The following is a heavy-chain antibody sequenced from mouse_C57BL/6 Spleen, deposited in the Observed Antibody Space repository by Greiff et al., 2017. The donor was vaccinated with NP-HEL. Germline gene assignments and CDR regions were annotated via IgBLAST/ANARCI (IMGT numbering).Heavy chain of an antibody. Sequence: EVKLQESGPELVKPGASVKISCKASGYSFTDYNMNWVKQSNGKSLEWIGVINPNYGTTSYNQKFKGKATLTVDQSSSTAYMQLNSLTSEDSAVYYCARPEGYYGSRRAWFAYWGQGTLVTVSA. J-gene: IGHJ3*01. CDR3: ARPEGYYGSRRAWFAY. CDR1: GYSFTDYN. D-gene: IGHD1-1*01. V-gene: IGHV1-39*01. CDR2: INPNYGTT.